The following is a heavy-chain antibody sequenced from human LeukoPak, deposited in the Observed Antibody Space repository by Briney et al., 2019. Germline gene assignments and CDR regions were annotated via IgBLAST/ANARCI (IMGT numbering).Heavy chain of an antibody. CDR3: ARDRGFNYGSDF. CDR1: GFTLSSYW. D-gene: IGHD5-18*01. Sequence: PGGSLRLSCAASGFTLSSYWMSWVRQAPGKGLEWAAKIKQDGRVKYYVDSVKGRFTISRDNAKNSLYLQMNSLRAEDTAVYYCARDRGFNYGSDFWGQGTLVTVSS. V-gene: IGHV3-7*01. J-gene: IGHJ4*02. CDR2: IKQDGRVK.